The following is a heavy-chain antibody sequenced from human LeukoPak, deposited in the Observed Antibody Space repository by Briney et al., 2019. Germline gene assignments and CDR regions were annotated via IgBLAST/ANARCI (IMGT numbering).Heavy chain of an antibody. CDR2: ISGSDGST. V-gene: IGHV3-23*01. J-gene: IGHJ4*02. CDR3: AKDRVDGSGSQFDS. Sequence: GGSLRLSCAASGFTFSSYAMSWVRQAPGKGLEWASSISGSDGSTYYADSVKGRFTISRDNAMDTLYLQMNSLRADDTAVYYCAKDRVDGSGSQFDSWGQGSLVIVSS. D-gene: IGHD3-10*01. CDR1: GFTFSSYA.